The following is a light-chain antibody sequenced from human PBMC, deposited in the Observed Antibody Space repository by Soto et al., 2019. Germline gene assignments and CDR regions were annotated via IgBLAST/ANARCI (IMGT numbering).Light chain of an antibody. CDR1: SGSVSTSYY. V-gene: IGLV8-61*01. Sequence: QAVVTQEPSFSVSPGRTVTLTCGLSSGSVSTSYYPSWYQQTPGQAPRTLTYNTNTRSSGVPDRFSGSILGNKAALTITGAQADDESDYYCVLYMGSGTWVFGGGTKVTVL. CDR2: NTN. CDR3: VLYMGSGTWV. J-gene: IGLJ3*02.